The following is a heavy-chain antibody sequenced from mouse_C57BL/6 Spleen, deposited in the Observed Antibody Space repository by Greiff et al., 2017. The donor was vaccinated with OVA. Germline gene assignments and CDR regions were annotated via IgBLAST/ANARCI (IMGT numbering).Heavy chain of an antibody. D-gene: IGHD1-1*01. CDR3: TRSYGSSYVSWYFDV. J-gene: IGHJ1*03. CDR2: IDPETGGT. CDR1: GYTFTDYE. V-gene: IGHV1-15*01. Sequence: QVQLQQSGAELVRPGASVTLSCKASGYTFTDYEMHWVKQTPVHGLEWIGAIDPETGGTAYNQKFKGKAILTADKSYSTAYMEHSSLTSEDSDGYYCTRSYGSSYVSWYFDVWGTGTTVTVSS.